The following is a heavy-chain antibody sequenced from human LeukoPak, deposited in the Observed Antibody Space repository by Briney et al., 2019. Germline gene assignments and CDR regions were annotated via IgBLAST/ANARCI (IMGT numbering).Heavy chain of an antibody. Sequence: PGGSLRLSCAASGFTFDDYAMHWVRQAPGKGLEWVSGISWNSGSIGYADSVKGRFTISRDNAKNSLYLQMNSLRAEDTALYYCAKDYTGFGGPFDYWGQGTLVTVS. CDR2: ISWNSGSI. CDR1: GFTFDDYA. CDR3: AKDYTGFGGPFDY. D-gene: IGHD2-15*01. V-gene: IGHV3-9*01. J-gene: IGHJ4*02.